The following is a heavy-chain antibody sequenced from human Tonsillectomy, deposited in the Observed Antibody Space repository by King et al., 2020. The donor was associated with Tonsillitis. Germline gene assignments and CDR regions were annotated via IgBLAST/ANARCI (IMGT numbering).Heavy chain of an antibody. CDR3: AKARPDVVVPAAIDY. D-gene: IGHD2-2*01. J-gene: IGHJ4*02. Sequence: VQLLESGGGLVQPGGSLRLSCAASGFTFSSYAMRWVRQAPGKGLEWVSAISGSGGNTYYADSVKGRFTISRDNSKNTLYLQMNSLRAEDTAVYYCAKARPDVVVPAAIDYWGQGTLVTVSS. CDR1: GFTFSSYA. CDR2: ISGSGGNT. V-gene: IGHV3-23*01.